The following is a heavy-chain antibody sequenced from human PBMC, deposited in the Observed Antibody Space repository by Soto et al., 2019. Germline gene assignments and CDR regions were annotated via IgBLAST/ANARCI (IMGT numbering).Heavy chain of an antibody. CDR1: GYTFTSYG. CDR2: IIPIFGTA. Sequence: ASVKVSCKASGYTFTSYGISWVRQAPGQGLEWMGGIIPIFGTANYAQKFQGRVTITADESTSTAYMELSSLRSEDTAVYYCASDNWFDPWGQGTLVTVSS. CDR3: ASDNWFDP. V-gene: IGHV1-69*13. J-gene: IGHJ5*02.